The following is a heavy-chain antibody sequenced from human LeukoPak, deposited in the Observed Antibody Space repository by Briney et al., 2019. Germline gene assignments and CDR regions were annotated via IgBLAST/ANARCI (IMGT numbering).Heavy chain of an antibody. CDR1: GGSISSSF. J-gene: IGHJ6*03. Sequence: SETLSLTCTVSGGSISSSFWSWLRQPPGKRLEWIGYIYSTGSTDYNPSLKSRVTMSVDTSKNQFSLNLRSVTAADTAVYYCAKYYNFWSGYFYMDVWGKGTTVTVSS. CDR2: IYSTGST. CDR3: AKYYNFWSGYFYMDV. D-gene: IGHD3-3*01. V-gene: IGHV4-59*01.